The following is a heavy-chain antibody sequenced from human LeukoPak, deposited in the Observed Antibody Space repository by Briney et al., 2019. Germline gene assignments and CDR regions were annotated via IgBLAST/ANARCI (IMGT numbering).Heavy chain of an antibody. CDR3: VAARADFDY. J-gene: IGHJ4*02. V-gene: IGHV3-74*01. Sequence: PGGSLTLSCAASGVTLSSYWMHWVRQAPGKGRVWVSRIDSVGTSTTYADPVKGRFTISRDTAKNSLYLQMNSLRAEDTAVYYCVAARADFDYWGQGTLVTVSS. CDR1: GVTLSSYW. CDR2: IDSVGTST. D-gene: IGHD2-15*01.